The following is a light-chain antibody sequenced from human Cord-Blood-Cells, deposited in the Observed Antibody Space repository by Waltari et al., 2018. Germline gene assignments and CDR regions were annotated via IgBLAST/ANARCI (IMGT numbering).Light chain of an antibody. CDR2: DVS. CDR1: SSDVGGYNY. V-gene: IGLV2-14*03. Sequence: QSALTQPASVSGSPGQSITISCTGTSSDVGGYNYVSWYQQHPGKAPNLMIYDVSNRPSWVSNRFSGSKSGNTASLTISGLQAEDEADYYCCSYAGSSTWVFGGGTKLTVL. CDR3: CSYAGSSTWV. J-gene: IGLJ3*02.